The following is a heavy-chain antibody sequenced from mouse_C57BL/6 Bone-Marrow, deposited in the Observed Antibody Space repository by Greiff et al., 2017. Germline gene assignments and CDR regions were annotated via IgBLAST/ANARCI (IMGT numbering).Heavy chain of an antibody. V-gene: IGHV14-4*01. CDR1: GFNIKDDY. CDR2: IDPENGDT. Sequence: EVQLQQSGAELVRPGASVKLSCTASGFNIKDDYMHWVKQRPEQGLEWIGWIDPENGDTAYASKFQGKATITADTSSNTAYLQLSSLTSEDTAVYYCTTVGQIYYGYDGYFDVWGTGTTVTVSS. D-gene: IGHD2-2*01. J-gene: IGHJ1*03. CDR3: TTVGQIYYGYDGYFDV.